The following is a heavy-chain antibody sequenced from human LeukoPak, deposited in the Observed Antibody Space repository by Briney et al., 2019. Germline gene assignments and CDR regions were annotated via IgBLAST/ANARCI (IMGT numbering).Heavy chain of an antibody. D-gene: IGHD3-22*01. V-gene: IGHV3-11*01. CDR3: AKDIGSDDSSGYYYSLFDY. CDR1: GFTFSDYY. J-gene: IGHJ4*02. CDR2: ISSSGST. Sequence: GGSLRLSCAASGFTFSDYYMSWIRQAPGKGLEWVSYISSSGSTYYPDSVKGRFTISRDNSKNTLYLQMNSLRAEDTAVYYCAKDIGSDDSSGYYYSLFDYWGQGTLVTVSS.